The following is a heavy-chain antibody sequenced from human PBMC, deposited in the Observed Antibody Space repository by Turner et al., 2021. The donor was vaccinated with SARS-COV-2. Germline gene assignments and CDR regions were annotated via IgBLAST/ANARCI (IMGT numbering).Heavy chain of an antibody. CDR3: ARGRGGRTVDS. CDR1: GGSISDTTSSNYY. CDR2: IYYGGST. Sequence: QMQLHEARPGLVKPSAPLSLTCTVSGGSISDTTSSNYYWDWIRQSPGKGLEWVGSIYYGGSTFYNPSLQRRVTITLDTSKNQFSLKLTSVTAADTAVYYCARGRGGRTVDSWGQGTLVTVSS. V-gene: IGHV4-39*01. D-gene: IGHD3-10*01. J-gene: IGHJ4*02.